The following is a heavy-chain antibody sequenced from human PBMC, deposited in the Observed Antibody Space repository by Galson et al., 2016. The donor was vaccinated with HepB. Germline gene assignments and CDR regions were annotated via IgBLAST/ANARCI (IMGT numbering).Heavy chain of an antibody. CDR2: INWNGGST. CDR3: ARRAGGGWDQYYTMDV. CDR1: GFIFDEND. D-gene: IGHD1-26*01. V-gene: IGHV3-20*01. Sequence: SLRLSCAASGFIFDENDMSWVRQAPGKGLEWVSGINWNGGSTGYADSVKGLFTISRDNAKNSLYLQMSSLRAEDTALYLCARRAGGGWDQYYTMDVWGQGTTVTVSS. J-gene: IGHJ6*01.